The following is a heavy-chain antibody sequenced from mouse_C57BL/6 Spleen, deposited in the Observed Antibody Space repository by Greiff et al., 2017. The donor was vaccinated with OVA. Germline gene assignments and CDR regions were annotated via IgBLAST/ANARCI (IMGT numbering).Heavy chain of an antibody. J-gene: IGHJ3*01. Sequence: VQLKQSGGDLVKPGGSLKLSCAASGFTFSSYGMSWVRQTPDKRLEWVATISSGGSYTYYPDSVKGRFTISRDNAKNTLYLQMSSLKSEDTAMYYCARGGDDYDPWFAYWGQGTLVTVSA. CDR1: GFTFSSYG. CDR3: ARGGDDYDPWFAY. V-gene: IGHV5-6*01. D-gene: IGHD2-4*01. CDR2: ISSGGSYT.